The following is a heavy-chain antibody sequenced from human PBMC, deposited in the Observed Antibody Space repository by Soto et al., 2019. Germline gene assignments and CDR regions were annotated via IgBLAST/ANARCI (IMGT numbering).Heavy chain of an antibody. J-gene: IGHJ5*02. V-gene: IGHV3-33*01. D-gene: IGHD1-26*01. CDR3: ARDRSYDQGWFDP. CDR1: GFTFSSYG. Sequence: QVQLVESGGGVVQPGRSLRLSCAASGFTFSSYGRHWVRQAPGKGLEWVAVIWYDGSNKYYADSVKGRFTISRDNSKNTLYLQMNSLRAEDTAVYYCARDRSYDQGWFDPWGQGTLVTVSS. CDR2: IWYDGSNK.